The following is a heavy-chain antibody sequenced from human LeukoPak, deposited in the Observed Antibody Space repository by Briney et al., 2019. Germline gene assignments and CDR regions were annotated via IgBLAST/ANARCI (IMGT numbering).Heavy chain of an antibody. CDR2: ISSRGSTI. J-gene: IGHJ4*02. Sequence: PGGSLRLSCAASGFTFSSYEMNWVRQAPGKGLEWVSYISSRGSTIYYADSVKGRFTLSRDNSRNTLYLQMNSLRAEDTAIYYCAKYLRAARRIFDYWGQGTLVTVSS. CDR3: AKYLRAARRIFDY. D-gene: IGHD2-2*01. V-gene: IGHV3-48*03. CDR1: GFTFSSYE.